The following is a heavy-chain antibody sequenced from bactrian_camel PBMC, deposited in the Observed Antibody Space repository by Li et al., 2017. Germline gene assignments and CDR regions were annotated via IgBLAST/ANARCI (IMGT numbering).Heavy chain of an antibody. Sequence: VQLVESGGGLVQPGGSLSLSCAASGFTFSSYSMSWVRQAPGKGLEWISGIGHDGTKTFYTASLKGRFDISRDNTANKKKAYLQMNGLQPEDSAMYYCATSDTLGCTRGSMGRSDYNYWGQGTQVTVS. CDR3: ATSDTLGCTRGSMGRSDYNY. J-gene: IGHJ4*01. CDR1: GFTFSSYS. D-gene: IGHD2*01. V-gene: IGHV3S40*01. CDR2: IGHDGTKT.